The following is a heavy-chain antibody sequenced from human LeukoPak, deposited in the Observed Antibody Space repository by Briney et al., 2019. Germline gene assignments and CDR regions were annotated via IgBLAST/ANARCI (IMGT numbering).Heavy chain of an antibody. CDR1: GFTFSSYA. V-gene: IGHV3-23*01. J-gene: IGHJ6*03. CDR3: AKRSVTTPGYYYYMDV. Sequence: PGGSLRLSCAASGFTFSSYAMSWVRQAPGMGLEWVSGFSASDGGRYYADSVEGRFTISRDNSKSTLYLQMNSLSAEDTAVYYCAKRSVTTPGYYYYMDVWGKGTTVTVSS. CDR2: FSASDGGR. D-gene: IGHD4-17*01.